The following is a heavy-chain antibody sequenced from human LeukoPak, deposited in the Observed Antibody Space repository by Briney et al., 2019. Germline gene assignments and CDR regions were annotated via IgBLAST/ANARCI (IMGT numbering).Heavy chain of an antibody. Sequence: SETPSLTCAVSGGSISSGGYSWSWIRQPPGKGLEWIGYIYHSGSTYYNPSLKSRVTISVDRSKNQFSLKLSSVTAADTAVYYCARGIVADYWGQGTLVTVSS. D-gene: IGHD5-12*01. J-gene: IGHJ4*02. CDR1: GGSISSGGYS. CDR3: ARGIVADY. V-gene: IGHV4-30-2*01. CDR2: IYHSGST.